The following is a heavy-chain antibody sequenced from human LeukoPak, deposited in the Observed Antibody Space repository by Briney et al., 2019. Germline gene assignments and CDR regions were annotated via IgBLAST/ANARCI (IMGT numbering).Heavy chain of an antibody. CDR2: INHSGST. CDR1: GGSFSGYY. Sequence: SETLSLTCAVYGGSFSGYYWSWIRQPPGKGLEWIGEINHSGSTNYNPSLKSRVTISVDTSKNQFSLKLSSVTAADTAVYYCARGPKRDHCSSTSCYSVGFDYWGQGTLVTVPS. D-gene: IGHD2-2*01. J-gene: IGHJ4*02. V-gene: IGHV4-34*01. CDR3: ARGPKRDHCSSTSCYSVGFDY.